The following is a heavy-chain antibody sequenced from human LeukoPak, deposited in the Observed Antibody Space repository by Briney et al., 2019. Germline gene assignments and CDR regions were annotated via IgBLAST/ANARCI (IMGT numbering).Heavy chain of an antibody. D-gene: IGHD3-10*01. Sequence: MAGGSLRLSCAASGFTFSDYYMSWIRQAPGKGLEWVSYISSSGSTIYYADSVKGRLTISRDNAKNSLYLQMNSLRAEDTAVYYCARAIGSRTTANYFDYWGQGTLVTVSS. J-gene: IGHJ4*02. CDR2: ISSSGSTI. V-gene: IGHV3-11*04. CDR3: ARAIGSRTTANYFDY. CDR1: GFTFSDYY.